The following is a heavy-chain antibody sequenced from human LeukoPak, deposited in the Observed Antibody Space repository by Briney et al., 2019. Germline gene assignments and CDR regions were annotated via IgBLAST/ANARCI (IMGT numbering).Heavy chain of an antibody. J-gene: IGHJ4*02. V-gene: IGHV3-73*01. CDR1: GFTFSGSA. CDR3: TRPADGYSYN. CDR2: IRSKANSYAT. D-gene: IGHD5-24*01. Sequence: GGSLRLSCAASGFTFSGSAMHWVRQASGKGLEWAGRIRSKANSYATAYAASVKGRFTISRDDSKNTAYLQMNSLKTEDTAVYYCTRPADGYSYNWGQGTLVTVSS.